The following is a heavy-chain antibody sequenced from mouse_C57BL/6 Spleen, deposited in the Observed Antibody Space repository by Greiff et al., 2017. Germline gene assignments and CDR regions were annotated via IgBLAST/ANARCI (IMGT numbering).Heavy chain of an antibody. CDR2: IWGDGST. D-gene: IGHD2-5*01. V-gene: IGHV2-3*01. CDR3: AKTYYRNYRFDY. J-gene: IGHJ2*01. CDR1: GFSLTSYG. Sequence: VQRVESGPGLVAPSPSLSITCTVSGFSLTSYGVSWVRQPPGKGLEWLGVIWGDGSTKYHSALISRLSISKDKYKSQVFLKLNSLQTDDTATDYCAKTYYRNYRFDYWGQGTTLTVSS.